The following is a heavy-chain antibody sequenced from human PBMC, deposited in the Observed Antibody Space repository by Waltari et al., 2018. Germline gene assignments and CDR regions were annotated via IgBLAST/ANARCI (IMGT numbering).Heavy chain of an antibody. Sequence: EVQLVESVGGLVQPGGSLRLSCAAYGFSFKRYWIHWVRPPPGQGLVRVSRIKSDGSNTDYADSVKGRFTISRDNAKNTLYLQLNSLRVEDTAMYYCTRGYGDYVTQKPFDYWGQGTLVTVSS. V-gene: IGHV3-74*01. D-gene: IGHD4-17*01. CDR1: GFSFKRYW. J-gene: IGHJ4*02. CDR3: TRGYGDYVTQKPFDY. CDR2: IKSDGSNT.